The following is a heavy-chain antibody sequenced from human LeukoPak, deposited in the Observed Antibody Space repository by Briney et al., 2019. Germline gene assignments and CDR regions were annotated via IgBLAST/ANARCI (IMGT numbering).Heavy chain of an antibody. CDR1: GGSISSYY. CDR2: IYYSGST. J-gene: IGHJ4*02. V-gene: IGHV4-59*01. CDR3: ARATRGYSSGWYGY. D-gene: IGHD6-19*01. Sequence: SETLSLTCTVSGGSISSYYWSWIRQPPGKGLEWIGYIYYSGSTNYNPSLKSRVTISVDTSKNQFSLKLSSVTAADTAVYYCARATRGYSSGWYGYWGQGTLVTVSS.